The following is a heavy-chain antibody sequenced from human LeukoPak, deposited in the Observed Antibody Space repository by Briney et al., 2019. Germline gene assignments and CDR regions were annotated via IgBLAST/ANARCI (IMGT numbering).Heavy chain of an antibody. Sequence: SETLSLTCAVYGGSFSGYYWSWIRQPPGKGLEWIGEINHSGSTNYNPSLKSRVTISVDTSKNQFSLKLSSVTAADTAVYYCARDTVTTDGSVAFDIWGQGTMVTVSS. CDR3: ARDTVTTDGSVAFDI. J-gene: IGHJ3*02. V-gene: IGHV4-34*09. D-gene: IGHD4-4*01. CDR1: GGSFSGYY. CDR2: INHSGST.